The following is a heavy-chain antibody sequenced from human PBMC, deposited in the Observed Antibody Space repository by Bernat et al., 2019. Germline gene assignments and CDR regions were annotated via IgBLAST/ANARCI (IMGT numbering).Heavy chain of an antibody. Sequence: EVQLVESGGGLVQSGGSLRLSCVAPGAIFSRYVMTWVRQAPGKGLECVSLISGSTGNTYYTDSVKGRFTISRDNSKSTLYLEMNRLGAEDTAVYYCAEGAGVGWSSFDSWGQGTLVTVSS. CDR2: ISGSTGNT. CDR1: GAIFSRYV. V-gene: IGHV3-23*04. J-gene: IGHJ4*02. D-gene: IGHD6-19*01. CDR3: AEGAGVGWSSFDS.